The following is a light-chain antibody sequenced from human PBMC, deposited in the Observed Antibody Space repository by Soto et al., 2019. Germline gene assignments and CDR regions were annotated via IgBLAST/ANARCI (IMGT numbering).Light chain of an antibody. CDR1: ASDVRTHKP. Sequence: QSAPTQPASVSGSPGQSITIPCSGTASDVRTHKPVSWYQQHPGKAPKLIIYEGTKRPSGVSDRFSASKSGNTASLTISGLQTEDEAHYSCCSDAGTWVFGGGTKLTVL. V-gene: IGLV2-23*01. CDR3: CSDAGTWV. CDR2: EGT. J-gene: IGLJ3*02.